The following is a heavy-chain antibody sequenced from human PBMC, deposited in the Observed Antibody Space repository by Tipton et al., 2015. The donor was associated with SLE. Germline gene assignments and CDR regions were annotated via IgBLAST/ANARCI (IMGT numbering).Heavy chain of an antibody. Sequence: TLSLTCTVSGGSISSYYWSWIRQPPGKGLEWIGRIYTSGSTNYNPSLKSRVTISVDTSKNQFSLKLSSVTAADTAVYYCARSPRVLVVYAPRGFDYWGQGTLVTVSS. CDR1: GGSISSYY. CDR3: ARSPRVLVVYAPRGFDY. D-gene: IGHD2-8*02. V-gene: IGHV4-4*07. J-gene: IGHJ4*02. CDR2: IYTSGST.